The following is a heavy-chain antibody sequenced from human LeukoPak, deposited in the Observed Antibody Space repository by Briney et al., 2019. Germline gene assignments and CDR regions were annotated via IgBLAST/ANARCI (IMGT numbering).Heavy chain of an antibody. D-gene: IGHD2-8*01. CDR1: GFTFSSYS. J-gene: IGHJ4*02. Sequence: GGSLRLSXAASGFTFSSYSMNWVRQAPGKGLEWVSSISSSSSYIYYADSVKGRFTISRDNAKNSLYLQMNSLRAEDTAVYYRARVPGYCTNGVCWGQGTLVTVSS. CDR2: ISSSSSYI. V-gene: IGHV3-21*01. CDR3: ARVPGYCTNGVC.